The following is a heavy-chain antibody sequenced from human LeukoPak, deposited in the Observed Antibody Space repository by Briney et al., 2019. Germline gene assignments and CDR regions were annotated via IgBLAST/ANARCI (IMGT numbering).Heavy chain of an antibody. D-gene: IGHD3-16*01. CDR2: INPNSGGT. CDR3: ARDRGRGGLSSAFDI. J-gene: IGHJ3*02. CDR1: GYTFTDYY. V-gene: IGHV1-2*04. Sequence: ASVKVSCKASGYTFTDYYIHWVRQAPGHGREWRGWINPNSGGTKFAQKFLGWVTMTRDTSISTAYMELSRLRSDDTAEYYCARDRGRGGLSSAFDIWGQGTMVTVSS.